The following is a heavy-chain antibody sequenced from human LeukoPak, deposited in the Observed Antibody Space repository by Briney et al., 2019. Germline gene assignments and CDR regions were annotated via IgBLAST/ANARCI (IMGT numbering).Heavy chain of an antibody. D-gene: IGHD3-22*01. CDR3: AKDKGLEYYYDSSGFPIYDY. CDR1: GFTFSDYY. J-gene: IGHJ4*02. CDR2: MSSGSPRAI. Sequence: PGGSLRLSCAASGFTFSDYYMSWIRQAPGKGLEWVSLMSSGSPRAIYYGNSVKGRFITSRDNAKNSLNLQMNSLRAEDTAVYYCAKDKGLEYYYDSSGFPIYDYWGQGTLVTVSS. V-gene: IGHV3-11*04.